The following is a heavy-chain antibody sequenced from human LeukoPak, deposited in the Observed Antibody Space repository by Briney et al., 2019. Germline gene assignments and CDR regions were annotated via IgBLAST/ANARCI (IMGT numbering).Heavy chain of an antibody. CDR3: AKDRSLDGGNSNGYFDS. J-gene: IGHJ4*02. CDR1: GFTFSSYA. CDR2: ISGSAGST. D-gene: IGHD4-23*01. V-gene: IGHV3-23*01. Sequence: PGGSLRLSCAASGFTFSSYAMNWVRQAPGKGPEWVSIISGSAGSTYYADSVKGRFTISRDNSKNTLFLQMNSLRAEDTAVYYCAKDRSLDGGNSNGYFDSWGQGTLVTVSS.